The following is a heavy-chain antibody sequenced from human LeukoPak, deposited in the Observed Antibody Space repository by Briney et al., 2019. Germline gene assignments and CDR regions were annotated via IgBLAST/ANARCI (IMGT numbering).Heavy chain of an antibody. CDR2: IYRSGTT. D-gene: IGHD1-14*01. V-gene: IGHV4-4*02. CDR3: ARVDGKFDP. Sequence: SETLSLTCAVAGGSITSNNWWSWVSQPPGKGLEWIGEIYRSGTTNYNPSLKSRVTISLDKSKNQFSLKLNSVTAADTAVYYCARVDGKFDPWGQGTLVTVSS. J-gene: IGHJ5*02. CDR1: GGSITSNNW.